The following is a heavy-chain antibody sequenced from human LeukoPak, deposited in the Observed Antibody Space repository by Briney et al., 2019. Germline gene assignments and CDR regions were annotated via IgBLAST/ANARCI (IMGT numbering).Heavy chain of an antibody. J-gene: IGHJ4*02. V-gene: IGHV4-61*01. CDR2: IYFSGST. CDR1: RVSVSSGSYD. CDR3: ARGRCSGGSCGVVARYFDY. D-gene: IGHD2-15*01. Sequence: SETPSLTCPVSRVSVSSGSYDWSWIRQPPGKGLECSGFIYFSGSTNYNPSLKSRVTISVDTSKNQFSLKLSSVTAADTAVYYCARGRCSGGSCGVVARYFDYWGQGILVTVSS.